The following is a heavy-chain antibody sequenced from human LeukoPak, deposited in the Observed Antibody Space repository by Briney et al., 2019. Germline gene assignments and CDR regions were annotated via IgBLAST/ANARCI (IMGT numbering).Heavy chain of an antibody. Sequence: ASVKVSCKVSGYTLTELSMHWVRQAPGKGLEWMGGFDPEDGETIYAQKFQGRVTMTEDTSTDTAYMELSSLRSEDTAVYYCATTVSDYDILTGHPWGFDYWGQGTLVTVSS. CDR3: ATTVSDYDILTGHPWGFDY. D-gene: IGHD3-9*01. CDR2: FDPEDGET. CDR1: GYTLTELS. J-gene: IGHJ4*02. V-gene: IGHV1-24*01.